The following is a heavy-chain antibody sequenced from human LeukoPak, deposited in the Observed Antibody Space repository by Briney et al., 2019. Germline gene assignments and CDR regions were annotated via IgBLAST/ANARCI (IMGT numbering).Heavy chain of an antibody. D-gene: IGHD5-18*01. Sequence: SETLSLTCTVSGGSISSYYWSWIRQPPGKGLERIGYIYYSGSTNYNPSLKSRVTISVDTSKNQFPLKLSSVTAADTAVYYCARDQGYSYGPAYYYYGMDVWGQGTTVTVSS. CDR3: ARDQGYSYGPAYYYYGMDV. J-gene: IGHJ6*02. CDR1: GGSISSYY. V-gene: IGHV4-59*01. CDR2: IYYSGST.